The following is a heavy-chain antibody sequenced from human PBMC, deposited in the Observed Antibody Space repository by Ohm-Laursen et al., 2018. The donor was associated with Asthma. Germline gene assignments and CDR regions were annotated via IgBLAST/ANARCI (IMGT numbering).Heavy chain of an antibody. D-gene: IGHD3-3*01. V-gene: IGHV7-4-1*02. CDR2: INTNTGNP. Sequence: SSVKVSCKASGYTFTSYAMNWVRQAPGQGLEWMGWINTNTGNPTYAQGFTGRFVSSLDTSVSTAYLQISSLKAEDTAVYYCARVKLWSGYPADYWGQGTLVTVSS. CDR3: ARVKLWSGYPADY. CDR1: GYTFTSYA. J-gene: IGHJ4*02.